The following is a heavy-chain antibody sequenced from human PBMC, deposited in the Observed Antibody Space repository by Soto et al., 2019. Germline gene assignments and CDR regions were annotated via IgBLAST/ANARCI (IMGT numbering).Heavy chain of an antibody. CDR1: GFTFSSYG. CDR2: ISYDGSNK. J-gene: IGHJ4*02. CDR3: AKASDYDYVWGSYRYPADY. D-gene: IGHD3-16*02. Sequence: GGSLRLSCAASGFTFSSYGMHWVRQAPGKGLEWVAVISYDGSNKYYADSVKGRFTISRDNSKNTLYLQMNSLRAEDTAVYYCAKASDYDYVWGSYRYPADYWGQGTLVTAPQ. V-gene: IGHV3-30*18.